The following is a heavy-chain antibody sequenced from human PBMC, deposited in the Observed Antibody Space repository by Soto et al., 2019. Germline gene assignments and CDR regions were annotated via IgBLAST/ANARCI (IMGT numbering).Heavy chain of an antibody. V-gene: IGHV3-64*07. CDR1: GFTFNNYA. Sequence: EVQLVESGGGVVQPGGSLRLSCAASGFTFNNYAMYWVRQAPGKGLEYVSGISSDGSTTYYADSVKGRFTISRDNSKNTLHLQMGSLRPEDMAVYYCARYPYGSGPNCDLWGRGTLVMVSS. CDR2: ISSDGSTT. CDR3: ARYPYGSGPNCDL. J-gene: IGHJ2*01. D-gene: IGHD3-10*01.